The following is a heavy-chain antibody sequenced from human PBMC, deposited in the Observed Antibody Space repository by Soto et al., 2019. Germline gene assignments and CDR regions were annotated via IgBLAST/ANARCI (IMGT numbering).Heavy chain of an antibody. CDR3: ASRRRPQTYYDILTGPPGGGMDV. CDR1: GGSFSGYY. Sequence: PSETLSLTCAVYGGSFSGYYWSWIRQPPGKGLEWIGEINHSGSTNYNPSLKSRVTISVDTSKNQFSLKLSSVTAADTAVYHCASRRRPQTYYDILTGPPGGGMDVGGQGTTVPVSS. J-gene: IGHJ6*02. CDR2: INHSGST. V-gene: IGHV4-34*01. D-gene: IGHD3-9*01.